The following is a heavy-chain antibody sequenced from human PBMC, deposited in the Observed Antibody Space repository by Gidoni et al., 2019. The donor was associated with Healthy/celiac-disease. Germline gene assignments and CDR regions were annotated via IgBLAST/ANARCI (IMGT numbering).Heavy chain of an antibody. CDR1: GFTFSSYA. CDR3: ARDEDIVVVTAPDY. D-gene: IGHD2-21*02. CDR2: ISYDGSNK. V-gene: IGHV3-30-3*01. Sequence: QVQLVESGGGVVQPGRSLRLSCAASGFTFSSYAMHWVRQAPGKGLECVAVISYDGSNKYYADSVKGRFTISRDNSKNTLYLQMNSLRAEDTAVYYCARDEDIVVVTAPDYWGQGTLVTVSS. J-gene: IGHJ4*02.